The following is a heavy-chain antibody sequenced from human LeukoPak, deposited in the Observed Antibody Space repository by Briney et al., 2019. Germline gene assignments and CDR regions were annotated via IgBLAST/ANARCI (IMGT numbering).Heavy chain of an antibody. CDR1: GYTFSSYS. Sequence: PGGSLRLSCAASGYTFSSYSMNWVRQAPGKGLEWVSSISSSSSYIYYADSVKGRFTISRDNAKNSLYLQMNSLRAEATAVYYCARVLRLNCGGDCESDAFDIWGQGTMVTVSS. D-gene: IGHD2-21*02. CDR2: ISSSSSYI. CDR3: ARVLRLNCGGDCESDAFDI. V-gene: IGHV3-21*01. J-gene: IGHJ3*02.